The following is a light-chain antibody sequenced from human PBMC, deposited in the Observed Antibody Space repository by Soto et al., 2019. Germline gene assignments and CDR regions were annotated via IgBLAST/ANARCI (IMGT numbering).Light chain of an antibody. V-gene: IGKV4-1*01. CDR3: QQFYTSLYT. Sequence: IVMTQSPDSLAVSLGERATINCKSSQSVLFSSDNKNYLTWYQQKPGQPPKLLIYWASTRESGVPDRFSGAGSGTDVTLTISSLQAEDVAVYYCQQFYTSLYTFGQGTKLEIK. J-gene: IGKJ2*01. CDR1: QSVLFSSDNKNY. CDR2: WAS.